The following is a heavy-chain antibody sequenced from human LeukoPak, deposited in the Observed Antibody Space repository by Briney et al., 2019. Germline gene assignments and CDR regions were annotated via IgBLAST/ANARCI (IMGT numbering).Heavy chain of an antibody. V-gene: IGHV4-34*01. CDR2: INNSGST. Sequence: PSETLSLTCAVHGGSFSGSWIRQPAGRGLEWFVEINNSGSTNYNPSLKSRVTISIDTSKNQFSLKLSSVTAADTAVYYCARVLGGTPTTRPPYYYYYYMDVWGEGTTVTVSS. J-gene: IGHJ6*03. D-gene: IGHD4-11*01. CDR1: GGSFSG. CDR3: ARVLGGTPTTRPPYYYYYYMDV.